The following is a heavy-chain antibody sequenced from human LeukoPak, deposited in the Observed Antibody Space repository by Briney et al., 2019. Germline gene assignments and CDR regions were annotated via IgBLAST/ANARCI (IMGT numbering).Heavy chain of an antibody. CDR2: ISGSGGST. J-gene: IGHJ4*02. D-gene: IGHD3-10*01. Sequence: PGGSLRLFCAASGFTFSSYAMTWVRQAPGKGLEWVSSISGSGGSTYYADSVKGRFTISRDNSKNTLYLQMNSLRAEDTAVYYCAKDVSNYYGSGPLIDYWGQGTLVTVSS. V-gene: IGHV3-23*01. CDR3: AKDVSNYYGSGPLIDY. CDR1: GFTFSSYA.